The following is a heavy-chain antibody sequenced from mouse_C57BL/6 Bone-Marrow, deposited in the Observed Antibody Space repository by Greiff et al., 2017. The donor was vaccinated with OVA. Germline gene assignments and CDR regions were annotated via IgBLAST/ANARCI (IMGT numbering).Heavy chain of an antibody. Sequence: QVQLKESGAELARPGASVKLSCKASGYTFTSYGISWVKQRTGQGLEWIGEIYPRSGNTYYNEKFKGKATLTADKSSSTAYMELRSLTSEDSAVYVCARWNYGRRYFDVWGTGTTVTVSS. D-gene: IGHD1-1*01. CDR1: GYTFTSYG. CDR2: IYPRSGNT. J-gene: IGHJ1*03. V-gene: IGHV1-81*01. CDR3: ARWNYGRRYFDV.